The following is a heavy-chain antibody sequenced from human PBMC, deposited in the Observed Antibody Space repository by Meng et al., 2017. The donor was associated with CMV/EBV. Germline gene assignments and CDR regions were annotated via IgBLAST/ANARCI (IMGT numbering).Heavy chain of an antibody. CDR1: GFTFSGYE. J-gene: IGHJ6*02. D-gene: IGHD6-19*01. Sequence: GESLKISCAASGFTFSGYEMNWVRQAPGKGLEWVSYISSSGSTIYYADSVKGRFTISRDNAKNSLYLQMNSLRAEDTAVYYCARDLAVAGSYYYYGMDVWGQGTTVTVSS. CDR2: ISSSGSTI. CDR3: ARDLAVAGSYYYYGMDV. V-gene: IGHV3-48*03.